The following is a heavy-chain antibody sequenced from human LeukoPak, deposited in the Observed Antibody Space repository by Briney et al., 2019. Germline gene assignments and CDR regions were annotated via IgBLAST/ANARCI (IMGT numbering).Heavy chain of an antibody. Sequence: GGSLRLTCAASGFTFSSYWMSWVRQAPGKGLEWMANKKRDGSEKYYVDSVKGRFTISRDNAKNSLYLQMNSLRAEDTTVYYCARDDYDFWSGYVAYYYYYMDVWGKGTTVTVSS. V-gene: IGHV3-7*01. J-gene: IGHJ6*03. CDR3: ARDDYDFWSGYVAYYYYYMDV. CDR1: GFTFSSYW. D-gene: IGHD3-3*01. CDR2: KKRDGSEK.